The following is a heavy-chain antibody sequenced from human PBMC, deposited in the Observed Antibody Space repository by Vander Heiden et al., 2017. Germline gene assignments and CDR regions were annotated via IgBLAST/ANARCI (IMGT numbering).Heavy chain of an antibody. Sequence: EVQLVESGGGLVQPGGSLRLSCAASGFTFSSNDMHWVRQATGKGLEWVSAIGTAGDTYYPGSVKGRFTISRENAKNSLYLQMNSLRAGDTAVYYCARAWGVVPAAIDYGMDVWGQGTTVTVSS. CDR1: GFTFSSND. V-gene: IGHV3-13*01. CDR2: IGTAGDT. D-gene: IGHD2-2*01. CDR3: ARAWGVVPAAIDYGMDV. J-gene: IGHJ6*02.